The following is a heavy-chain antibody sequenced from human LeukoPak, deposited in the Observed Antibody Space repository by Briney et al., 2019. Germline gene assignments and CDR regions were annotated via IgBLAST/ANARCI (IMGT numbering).Heavy chain of an antibody. Sequence: AGSLILSCVVSGFSISSYAMCWGRQPPAEGLEWVSGIRGGGVSAYYADSVKGRFTISRDNFKNTLYLQMNSLSGEDTAVYYCAKGYDCGGDCYHFDYWGQGTLVTVSS. CDR1: GFSISSYA. CDR3: AKGYDCGGDCYHFDY. D-gene: IGHD2-21*02. J-gene: IGHJ4*02. CDR2: IRGGGVSA. V-gene: IGHV3-23*01.